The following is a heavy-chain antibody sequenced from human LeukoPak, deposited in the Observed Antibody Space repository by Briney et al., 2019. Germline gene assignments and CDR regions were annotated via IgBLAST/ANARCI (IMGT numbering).Heavy chain of an antibody. CDR1: GGSISSSSYY. CDR3: ARVLRGGTYYFDY. D-gene: IGHD2-15*01. Sequence: SETLSLTCTVSGGSISSSSYYWGWIRQPPGKGLEWIGNIFYSGTTYYNPSLMSRVTISVDTSKIQFSLKMRSVTAADTAVYYCARVLRGGTYYFDYWGQGTLVTVSS. J-gene: IGHJ4*02. CDR2: IFYSGTT. V-gene: IGHV4-39*01.